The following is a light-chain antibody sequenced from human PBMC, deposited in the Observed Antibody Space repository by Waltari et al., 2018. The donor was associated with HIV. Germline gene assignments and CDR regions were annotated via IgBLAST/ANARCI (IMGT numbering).Light chain of an antibody. Sequence: SYELTQLPSVSVSPGQTARITCSGDALAKQYAYWSQQKPGQAPVLMKSKDNERPSGTPERFSGSSSGTTVTLTISGVQAEDEADYYCQSADSGGTWDVVFGGGTKLTVL. CDR3: QSADSGGTWDVV. J-gene: IGLJ2*01. CDR1: ALAKQY. CDR2: KDN. V-gene: IGLV3-25*03.